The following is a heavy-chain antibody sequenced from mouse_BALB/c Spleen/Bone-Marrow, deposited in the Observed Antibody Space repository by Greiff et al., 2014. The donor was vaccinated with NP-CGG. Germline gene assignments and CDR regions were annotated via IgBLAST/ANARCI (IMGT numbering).Heavy chain of an antibody. D-gene: IGHD4-1*01. CDR2: INPYNGGT. V-gene: IGHV1-26*01. CDR1: GYSFTAYT. J-gene: IGHJ4*01. Sequence: VQLQQSGPELVKPGASMKISCKASGYSFTAYTMNWVKQSHGKNLEWTGLINPYNGGTSYNQKFKGKATLTVDKSSSTAYMELLSLTSEDSAVYYCARWDWDGYAMDYWGQGTSVTVSS. CDR3: ARWDWDGYAMDY.